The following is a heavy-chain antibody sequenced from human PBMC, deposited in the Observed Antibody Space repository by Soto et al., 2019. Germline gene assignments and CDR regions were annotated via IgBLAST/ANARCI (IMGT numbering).Heavy chain of an antibody. Sequence: GESLKISCKGSGYSFTSYWISWVRQMPGKGLEWMGRIDPSDSYTNYSPSFQGHVTISADKSISTAYLQWSSLKASDTAMYYCARRVQTYDSSGYPTNWFDPWGQGTTVTVSS. D-gene: IGHD3-22*01. J-gene: IGHJ5*01. V-gene: IGHV5-10-1*01. CDR1: GYSFTSYW. CDR2: IDPSDSYT. CDR3: ARRVQTYDSSGYPTNWFDP.